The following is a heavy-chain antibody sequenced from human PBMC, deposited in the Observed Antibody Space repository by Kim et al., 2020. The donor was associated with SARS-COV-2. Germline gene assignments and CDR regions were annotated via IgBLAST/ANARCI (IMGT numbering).Heavy chain of an antibody. J-gene: IGHJ1*01. D-gene: IGHD3-16*01. V-gene: IGHV3-30*07. CDR3: ARGVGRLGFAEYFQH. Sequence: DTGKGRFTTSRDKSKNTLYLQMNSLRAEDTAVYYCARGVGRLGFAEYFQHWGQGTLVTVSS.